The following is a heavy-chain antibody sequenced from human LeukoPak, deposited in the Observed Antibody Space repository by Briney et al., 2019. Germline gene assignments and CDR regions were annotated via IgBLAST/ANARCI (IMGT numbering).Heavy chain of an antibody. CDR3: VKPYGSGSYYFDS. D-gene: IGHD3-10*01. V-gene: IGHV3-9*01. CDR2: INWNGGTI. CDR1: GFTFDDYS. J-gene: IGHJ4*02. Sequence: GGSLRLSCAASGFTFDDYSMPWVRLPPGKGLEWVSTINWNGGTIGYADSVKGRFPISRDNAKNSLYLQMNSLRAEDTALYYCVKPYGSGSYYFDSWGQGTLVAVSS.